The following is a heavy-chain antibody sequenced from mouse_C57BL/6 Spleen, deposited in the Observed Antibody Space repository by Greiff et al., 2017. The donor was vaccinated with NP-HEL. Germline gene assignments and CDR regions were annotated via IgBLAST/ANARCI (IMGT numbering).Heavy chain of an antibody. CDR2: ISSGGSYT. J-gene: IGHJ4*01. CDR3: ASPYYSNLYYAMDY. D-gene: IGHD2-5*01. CDR1: GFTFSSYG. Sequence: EVQGVESGGDLVKPGGSLKLSCAASGFTFSSYGMSWVRQTPDKRLEWVATISSGGSYTYYPDSVKGRFTISRDNAKNTLYLQMSSLKSEDTAMYYCASPYYSNLYYAMDYWGQGTSVTVSS. V-gene: IGHV5-6*01.